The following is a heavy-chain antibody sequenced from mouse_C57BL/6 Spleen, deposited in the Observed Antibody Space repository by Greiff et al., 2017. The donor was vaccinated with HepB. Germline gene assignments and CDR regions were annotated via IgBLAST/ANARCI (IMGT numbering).Heavy chain of an antibody. CDR2: IYPGSGST. D-gene: IGHD1-1*01. CDR1: GYTFTSYW. V-gene: IGHV1-55*01. J-gene: IGHJ3*01. CDR3: EREGVRGYGSSLFAD. Sequence: VQLQQPGAELVKPGASVKMSCKASGYTFTSYWITWVKQRPGQGLEWIGDIYPGSGSTHYNEKFKSKATLTVDTSSSTAYMQLSSLTSADSAVYYGEREGVRGYGSSLFADWGQGTLVTVSA.